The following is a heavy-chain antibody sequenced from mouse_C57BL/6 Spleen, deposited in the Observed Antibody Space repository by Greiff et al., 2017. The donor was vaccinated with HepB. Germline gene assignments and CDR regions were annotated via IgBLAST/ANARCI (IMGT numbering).Heavy chain of an antibody. D-gene: IGHD1-1*01. CDR1: GYTFTDYE. CDR2: IDPETGGT. J-gene: IGHJ2*01. Sequence: QVQLQQSGAELVRPGASVTLSCKASGYTFTDYEMHWVKQTPVHGLEWIGAIDPETGGTAYNQKFKGKAILTADKSSSTAYMELRSLTSEDSAVYYCTRGAVVAPFDYWGQGTTLTVSS. CDR3: TRGAVVAPFDY. V-gene: IGHV1-15*01.